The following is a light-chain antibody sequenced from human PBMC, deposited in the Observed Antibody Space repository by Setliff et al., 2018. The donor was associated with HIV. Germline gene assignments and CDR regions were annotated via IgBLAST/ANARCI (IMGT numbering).Light chain of an antibody. Sequence: SYELTQPPSVSVAPGKTVRITCGGNNLGSKSVHWYQQKAGQAPVLVVYDDSDRPSGIPERFSGSISGNTATLTITRVEAGDEADYYCQVWDSNTDHVVFGGGTKVTVL. CDR3: QVWDSNTDHVV. J-gene: IGLJ2*01. CDR1: NLGSKS. V-gene: IGLV3-21*03. CDR2: DDS.